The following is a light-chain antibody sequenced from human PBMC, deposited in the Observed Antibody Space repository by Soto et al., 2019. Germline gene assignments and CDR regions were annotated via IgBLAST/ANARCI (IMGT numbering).Light chain of an antibody. CDR1: QNIRGNE. J-gene: IGKJ1*01. CDR2: RGS. CDR3: QDYGTSAPWT. V-gene: IGKV3-20*01. Sequence: EVVLTQSPGTLSLSPGERATLSCRASQNIRGNELAWYQQKPGQAPRLLIYRGSSRATGIPDRFSARGSGRDFTGTTSRLEPEDFAVDYCQDYGTSAPWTFGQGTKVEIK.